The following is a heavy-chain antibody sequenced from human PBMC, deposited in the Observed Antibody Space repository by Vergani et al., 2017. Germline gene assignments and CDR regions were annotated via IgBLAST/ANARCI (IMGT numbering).Heavy chain of an antibody. J-gene: IGHJ1*01. CDR3: AKNAYCSSTSCSPQRYFQH. D-gene: IGHD2-2*01. V-gene: IGHV3-21*01. Sequence: EVQLLESGGGLVQPGGSLRLSCAASGFTFSSYSMNWVRQAPGKGLEWVSSISSSSSYIYYADSVKGRFTISRDNAKNSLYLQMNSLRAEDTAVYYCAKNAYCSSTSCSPQRYFQHWGQGTLVTVSS. CDR1: GFTFSSYS. CDR2: ISSSSSYI.